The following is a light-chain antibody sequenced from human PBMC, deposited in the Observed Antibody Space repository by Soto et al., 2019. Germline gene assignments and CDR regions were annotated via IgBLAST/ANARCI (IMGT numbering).Light chain of an antibody. CDR3: SSYTSTSTRVI. CDR1: TSDLGTYNY. Sequence: QSALTQPASVSGSPGQSITISCTGTTSDLGTYNYVSWYQQHPGKAPKLMIYDVSDRPSGVSNRFSGSKSGNTASLTISGLQAEDEADYYCSSYTSTSTRVIFGGGTKLTVL. J-gene: IGLJ2*01. V-gene: IGLV2-14*03. CDR2: DVS.